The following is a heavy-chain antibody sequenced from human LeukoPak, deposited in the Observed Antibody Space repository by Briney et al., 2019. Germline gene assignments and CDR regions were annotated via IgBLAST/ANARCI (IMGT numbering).Heavy chain of an antibody. Sequence: PGGSLRLSCAASGFIFSDYYMSWIRQAPGKGLEWVSVIYSGGSTYYADSVKGRFTISRDNSKNTLYLQMNSLRAEDTAVYYCARVRYYYYYMDVWGKGTTVTISS. CDR3: ARVRYYYYYMDV. CDR1: GFIFSDYY. CDR2: IYSGGST. J-gene: IGHJ6*03. V-gene: IGHV3-53*01.